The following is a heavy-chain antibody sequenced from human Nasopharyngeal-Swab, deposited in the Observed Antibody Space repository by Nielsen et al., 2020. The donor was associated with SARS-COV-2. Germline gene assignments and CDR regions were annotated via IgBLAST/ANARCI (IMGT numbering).Heavy chain of an antibody. V-gene: IGHV1-8*01. CDR2: MNPNSGNT. CDR3: ASRIRPYYGSGSYSYHYGMDV. D-gene: IGHD3-10*01. J-gene: IGHJ6*02. CDR1: GYTFTSYD. Sequence: ASVKVSCKASGYTFTSYDINWVRQATGQGLEWMGWMNPNSGNTGYAQKFQGRVTMTRNTSISTAYMELSSLRSDDTAVYYCASRIRPYYGSGSYSYHYGMDVWGQGTTVTVSS.